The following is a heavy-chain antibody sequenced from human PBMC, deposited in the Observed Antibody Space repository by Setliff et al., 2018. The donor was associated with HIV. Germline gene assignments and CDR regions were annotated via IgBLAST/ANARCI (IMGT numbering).Heavy chain of an antibody. CDR1: GGSINSDNYY. CDR3: ASRGIVVVTMSMPDEFFVH. CDR2: IYYSGTT. V-gene: IGHV4-39*01. J-gene: IGHJ1*01. D-gene: IGHD2-21*02. Sequence: ETLSLTCSVSGGSINSDNYYWGWIRQAPGKGLEWIGSIYYSGTTYYNPSLGGRVTISVDRSRNQFSLTLNSVTAADTATYYCASRGIVVVTMSMPDEFFVHWGHGTLGTVSS.